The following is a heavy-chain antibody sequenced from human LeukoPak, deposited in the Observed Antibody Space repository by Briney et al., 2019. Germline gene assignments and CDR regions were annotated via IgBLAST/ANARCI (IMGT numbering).Heavy chain of an antibody. CDR3: ARAPSALAQYYYYYYYMDV. CDR1: GGTFSSYA. D-gene: IGHD5-18*01. CDR2: IIPIFGTA. J-gene: IGHJ6*03. Sequence: GASVKVSCKASGGTFSSYAISWVRQAPGQGLEWMGGIIPIFGTANYAQKFQGRVTITADESTSTAYMELSSLRSEDTAVYYCARAPSALAQYYYYYYYMDVWGKGTTVTVSS. V-gene: IGHV1-69*01.